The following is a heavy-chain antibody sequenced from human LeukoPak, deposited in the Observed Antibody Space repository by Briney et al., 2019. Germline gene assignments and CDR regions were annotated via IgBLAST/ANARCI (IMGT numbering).Heavy chain of an antibody. J-gene: IGHJ6*02. CDR2: VKQDGSEK. V-gene: IGHV3-7*01. CDR3: ARVSGYCSSTSCPEYYYYGMDV. CDR1: GFTFSSYW. Sequence: PGGSLRLSCAASGFTFSSYWMSWVRQAPGKGLEGVANVKQDGSEKYYGDSVKGRFTISRDNAKNSLYLQMNSLRAEDTAVYYCARVSGYCSSTSCPEYYYYGMDVWGQGTTVTVSS. D-gene: IGHD2-2*01.